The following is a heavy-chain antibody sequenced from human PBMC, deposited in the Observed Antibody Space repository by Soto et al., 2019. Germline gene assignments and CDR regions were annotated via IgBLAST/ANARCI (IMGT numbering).Heavy chain of an antibody. Sequence: GSLRLSCAASGFTFSSYWMHWVRQAPGKGLVWVSRINSDGSSTSYADSVKGRFTISRDDAKNTLYLQMNSLRAEDTAVYYCARVGGYCSGGSCYSHYYGMDVWGQGTTVTVSS. CDR2: INSDGSST. V-gene: IGHV3-74*01. CDR1: GFTFSSYW. D-gene: IGHD2-15*01. J-gene: IGHJ6*02. CDR3: ARVGGYCSGGSCYSHYYGMDV.